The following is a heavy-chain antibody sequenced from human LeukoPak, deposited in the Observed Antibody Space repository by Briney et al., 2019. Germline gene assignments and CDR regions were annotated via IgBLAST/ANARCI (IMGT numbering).Heavy chain of an antibody. J-gene: IGHJ5*02. CDR2: MNHSGSA. Sequence: SETLFLTCTVSGYSISSGYYWSWIRQPPGKGLEWIGEMNHSGSANYNPSLKSRVTISVDTSKNQFSLKLSSVTAADTAVYYCARPLPGYSSGRMGDMGPKARFDPWGQGTLVTVSS. D-gene: IGHD6-19*01. V-gene: IGHV4-38-2*02. CDR1: GYSISSGYY. CDR3: ARPLPGYSSGRMGDMGPKARFDP.